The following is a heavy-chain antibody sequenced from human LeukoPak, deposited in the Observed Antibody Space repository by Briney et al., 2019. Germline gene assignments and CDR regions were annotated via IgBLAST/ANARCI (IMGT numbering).Heavy chain of an antibody. Sequence: SETLSLTCTVSGGSTSSYYWSWIRQPAGKGLEWIGRIYTSGSTNYNPSLKSRVTMSVDTSKNQFSLKLSSVTAADTAVYYCARAIAAAGPYYYYYYMDVWGKGTTVTVSS. D-gene: IGHD6-13*01. CDR3: ARAIAAAGPYYYYYYMDV. V-gene: IGHV4-4*07. CDR2: IYTSGST. J-gene: IGHJ6*03. CDR1: GGSTSSYY.